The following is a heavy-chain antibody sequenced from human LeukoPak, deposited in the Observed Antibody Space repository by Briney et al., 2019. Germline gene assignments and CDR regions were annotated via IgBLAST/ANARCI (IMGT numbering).Heavy chain of an antibody. CDR3: ARDKNGVFDI. CDR1: GFTVSSNY. Sequence: GGSLRLSCAASGFTVSSNYMSWVRQAPGKGLEWVSVIYSGGSTYYADSVKGRFTISRDNAKNSLFLLVNSLRAEDTAVYYCARDKNGVFDIWGQGTMVTVSS. D-gene: IGHD3-3*01. J-gene: IGHJ3*02. V-gene: IGHV3-53*01. CDR2: IYSGGST.